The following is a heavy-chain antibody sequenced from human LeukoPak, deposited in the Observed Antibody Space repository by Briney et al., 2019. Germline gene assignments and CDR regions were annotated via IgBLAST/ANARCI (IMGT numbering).Heavy chain of an antibody. J-gene: IGHJ6*03. CDR3: ARVGYYYYMDV. CDR1: GGSISSYY. Sequence: SETLSLTCTVSGGSISSYYWSWIRQPPGKGLEWIGYIYYGGSTNYNPSLKSRVTISVDTSKNQFSLKLSSVTAADTAVYYCARVGYYYYMDVWGKGTTVTVSS. CDR2: IYYGGST. V-gene: IGHV4-59*01.